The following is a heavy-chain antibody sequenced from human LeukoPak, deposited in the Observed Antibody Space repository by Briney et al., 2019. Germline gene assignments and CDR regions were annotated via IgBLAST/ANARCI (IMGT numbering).Heavy chain of an antibody. CDR1: GFTVSSNF. Sequence: GGSLRLSCAASGFTVSSNFLSWVRQPPGKGLEWVSDIYSGGSTYYADSVKGRFTISRDNSKNTLYLQMNSLRAEDTAVYYCTRGGGGSFPHYWGQETLVTVSS. V-gene: IGHV3-53*01. J-gene: IGHJ4*02. CDR3: TRGGGGSFPHY. CDR2: IYSGGST. D-gene: IGHD2-21*01.